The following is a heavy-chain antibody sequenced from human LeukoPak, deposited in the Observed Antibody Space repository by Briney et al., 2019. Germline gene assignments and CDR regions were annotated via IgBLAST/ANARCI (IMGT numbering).Heavy chain of an antibody. D-gene: IGHD3-10*01. CDR1: GFTFSSYS. CDR2: ISSSSSYI. CDR3: ARGWYYGSGSYYKGVDY. V-gene: IGHV3-21*01. Sequence: GGSLRLSCAASGFTFSSYSMNWVRQAPGKGLEWVSSISSSSSYIYYADSVKGRFTISRDNAKNSLYLQMNSLRAEDTAVYYCARGWYYGSGSYYKGVDYWGRGTLVTVSS. J-gene: IGHJ4*02.